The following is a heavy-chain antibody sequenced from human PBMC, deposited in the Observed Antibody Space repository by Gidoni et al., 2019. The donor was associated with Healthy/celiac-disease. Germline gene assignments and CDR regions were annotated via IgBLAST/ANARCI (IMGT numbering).Heavy chain of an antibody. Sequence: QVQLQQWGAGLLKPSATLSLTCAVYGGSFSGYYWSWIRQPPGKGLEWIGEINHSGSTNYNPSLKSRVTISVDTSKNQFSLKLSSVTAADTAVYYCARVGDDYVWGSYSYYFDYWGQGTLVTVSS. CDR2: INHSGST. V-gene: IGHV4-34*01. CDR1: GGSFSGYY. J-gene: IGHJ4*02. CDR3: ARVGDDYVWGSYSYYFDY. D-gene: IGHD3-16*01.